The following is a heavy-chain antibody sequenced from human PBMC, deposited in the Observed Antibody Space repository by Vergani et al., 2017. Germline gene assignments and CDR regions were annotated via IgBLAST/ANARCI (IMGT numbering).Heavy chain of an antibody. CDR1: GFTFSSYG. CDR3: AKAPAGAAVWFDY. D-gene: IGHD6-13*01. V-gene: IGHV3-30*18. CDR2: ISYDGSNK. J-gene: IGHJ4*02. Sequence: VQLVESGGGLVQPGGSLRLSCAASGFTFSSYGMHWVRQAPGKGLEWVAVISYDGSNKYYADSVKGRFTISRDNSKNTLYLQMNSLRAEDTAVYYCAKAPAGAAVWFDYWGQGTLVTVSS.